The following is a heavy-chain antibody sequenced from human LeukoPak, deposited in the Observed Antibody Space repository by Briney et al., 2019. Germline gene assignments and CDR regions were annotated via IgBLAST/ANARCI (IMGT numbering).Heavy chain of an antibody. CDR2: ISAYNGNT. CDR1: GYTFTSYG. Sequence: GASVKVSCKASGYTFTSYGISWVRQAPGQGLEWMGWISAYNGNTNYAQKLQGRVTMTTDTSTSTAYMELRSLRSDDTAVYYCARAGQYYYDSSGYSRWGQGTLVTVSS. V-gene: IGHV1-18*01. CDR3: ARAGQYYYDSSGYSR. D-gene: IGHD3-22*01. J-gene: IGHJ4*02.